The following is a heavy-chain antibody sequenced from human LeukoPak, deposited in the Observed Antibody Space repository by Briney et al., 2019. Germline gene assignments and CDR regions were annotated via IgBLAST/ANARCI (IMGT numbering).Heavy chain of an antibody. CDR3: ARMSNWLPDY. CDR2: IYHSGST. V-gene: IGHV4-38-2*01. CDR1: GYSISSGYY. J-gene: IGHJ4*02. D-gene: IGHD7-27*01. Sequence: SETLSPTCAVSGYSISSGYYWGWIRQPPGKGLEWIGSIYHSGSTYYNPSLKSRVTISVGTSKNQFSLKLSSVTAADTAVYYCARMSNWLPDYWGQGTLVTVSS.